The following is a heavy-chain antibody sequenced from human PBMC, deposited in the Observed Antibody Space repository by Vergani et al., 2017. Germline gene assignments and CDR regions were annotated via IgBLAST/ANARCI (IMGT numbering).Heavy chain of an antibody. D-gene: IGHD4-11*01. J-gene: IGHJ6*03. CDR1: GGSFTSYH. CDR3: ARVNTETNGQLYYYYYMDV. Sequence: QVQLQQWGGGLLKPSETLSLTCVVNGGSFTSYHWTWIRQSPGEGLEWVGDIDHTGRPDYNPSLKGRLTMSVDKSRNQFSLTLNSVTATDTAIYFCARVNTETNGQLYYYYYMDVWGQGTAVTVS. V-gene: IGHV4-34*01. CDR2: IDHTGRP.